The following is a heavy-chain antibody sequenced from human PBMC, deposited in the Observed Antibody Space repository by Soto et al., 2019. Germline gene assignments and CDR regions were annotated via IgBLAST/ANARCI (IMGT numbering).Heavy chain of an antibody. Sequence: QVQLQASGPGLVKPSGTLSLTCGVSRGAISSNNWWTWVRQPPGKGLEWIGEIYQTGTTNYNPSLQSRVTISLDKSNNHFSLKLNSVTAADTAVYYCARRIALSGTAGAPGDWGQGTLVIVSS. CDR1: RGAISSNNW. CDR2: IYQTGTT. D-gene: IGHD6-19*01. CDR3: ARRIALSGTAGAPGD. V-gene: IGHV4-4*02. J-gene: IGHJ4*02.